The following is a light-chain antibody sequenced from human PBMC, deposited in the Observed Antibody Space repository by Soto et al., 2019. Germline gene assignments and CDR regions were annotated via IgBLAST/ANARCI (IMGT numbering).Light chain of an antibody. CDR1: ISDIGTYYY. CDR3: SSYAGTKTLV. CDR2: EVS. J-gene: IGLJ2*01. V-gene: IGLV2-8*01. Sequence: QSALTQPPSASGSPGQSVTISCTGTISDIGTYYYVSWYQQHPGKAPKLIIYEVSERPSGVPDRFSGSKSGNTASLTVSGLQDEDDAHYYCSSYAGTKTLVFGGGTKLTVL.